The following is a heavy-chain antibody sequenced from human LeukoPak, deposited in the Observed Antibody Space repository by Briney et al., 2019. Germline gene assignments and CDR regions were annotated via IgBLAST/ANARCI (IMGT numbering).Heavy chain of an antibody. CDR2: ITGSSTRT. Sequence: PGGSLRLSCEASGFNFRTYGMTWVRQAPGKGLEWVSGITGSSTRTYYEDSVRGRFTISRDNSKDTLHLQLNNLTADDTAIYYCARELVSLGTGYFDLWGRGTLVTVSS. J-gene: IGHJ2*01. CDR3: ARELVSLGTGYFDL. V-gene: IGHV3-23*01. CDR1: GFNFRTYG. D-gene: IGHD7-27*01.